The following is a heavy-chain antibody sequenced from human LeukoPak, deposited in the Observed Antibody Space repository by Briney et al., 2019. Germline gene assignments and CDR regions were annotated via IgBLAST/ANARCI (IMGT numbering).Heavy chain of an antibody. V-gene: IGHV3-30*18. CDR1: GFTFSTYG. D-gene: IGHD2-15*01. CDR2: ISYAGSNK. CDR3: AKGASGGANYYFDY. J-gene: IGHJ4*02. Sequence: GGSLRLSCAASGFTFSTYGVHWVRQAPGKGLEWVAVISYAGSNKYYADSVKGRFTISRDNSKNTLYLQMNSLRAEDTAVYYCAKGASGGANYYFDYWGQGTLVTVSS.